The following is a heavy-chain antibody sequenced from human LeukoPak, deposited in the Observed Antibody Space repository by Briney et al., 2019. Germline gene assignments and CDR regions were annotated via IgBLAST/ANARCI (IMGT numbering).Heavy chain of an antibody. CDR3: SEGYFEPFDH. V-gene: IGHV4-59*02. CDR2: LSYTGKT. D-gene: IGHD2/OR15-2a*01. CDR1: GASVSTSH. J-gene: IGHJ4*02. Sequence: SETLSLTCVVSGASVSTSHWNWIRHLPGKGLEWIGCLSYTGKTDYNPSLASRVTISLGTSKNQVSLKLRSVTAADTAVYYCSEGYFEPFDHWGQGTLVTVSS.